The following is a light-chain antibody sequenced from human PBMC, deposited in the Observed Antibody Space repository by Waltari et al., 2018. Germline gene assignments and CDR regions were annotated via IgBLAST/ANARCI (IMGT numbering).Light chain of an antibody. V-gene: IGKV3-20*01. CDR3: QRYDGEVVT. CDR1: QSVTRIP. Sequence: EILLTQSPGTLSLSPGERATLSCRANQSVTRIPLTWYQQNVGQAPRLLIYGTSSRATGIPDRFSGSGSGTDFTLTISRLEPEDFAVYYCQRYDGEVVTFGGGTKVEI. J-gene: IGKJ4*01. CDR2: GTS.